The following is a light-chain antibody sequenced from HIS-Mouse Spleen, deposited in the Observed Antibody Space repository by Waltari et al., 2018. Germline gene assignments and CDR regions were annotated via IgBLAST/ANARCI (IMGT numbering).Light chain of an antibody. CDR1: NIGSKS. Sequence: SYVLTQPPSVSVAPRQTARITCGGNNIGSKSVHWYQQKPGQAPVLVVYDDSDRPSGIPGRFSGSNSGNTATLTISRVEAGDEADYYCQVWDSSSDHPVFGGGTKLTVL. CDR3: QVWDSSSDHPV. J-gene: IGLJ3*02. V-gene: IGLV3-21*02. CDR2: DDS.